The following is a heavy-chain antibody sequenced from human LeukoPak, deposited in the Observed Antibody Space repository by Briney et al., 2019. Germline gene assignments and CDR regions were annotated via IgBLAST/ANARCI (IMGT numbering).Heavy chain of an antibody. CDR2: IYPGDSDT. Sequence: GESLKISCKGSGYSFTSYWIGWVRQMPGKGLEWMGIIYPGDSDTRYSPSFQGQVTISADKSISIAYLQWSSLKASDTAMYYCARTAYDSSGYSSGPIDYWGQGTLVTVSS. D-gene: IGHD3-22*01. CDR1: GYSFTSYW. J-gene: IGHJ4*02. V-gene: IGHV5-51*01. CDR3: ARTAYDSSGYSSGPIDY.